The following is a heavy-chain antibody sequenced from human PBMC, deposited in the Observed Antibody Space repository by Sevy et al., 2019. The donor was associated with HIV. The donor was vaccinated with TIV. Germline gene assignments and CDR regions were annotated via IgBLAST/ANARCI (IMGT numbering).Heavy chain of an antibody. Sequence: GGSLRLSCAASGFTFSSYSMNWVRPAPGKGLEWVSYISSSSSTIHYADSVKGRFTISRDNAKNSLYLQMNSLRDEDTAVYYCAILWGRHELGSVSDYWGQGTLVTVSS. D-gene: IGHD7-27*01. J-gene: IGHJ4*02. CDR2: ISSSSSTI. CDR1: GFTFSSYS. V-gene: IGHV3-48*02. CDR3: AILWGRHELGSVSDY.